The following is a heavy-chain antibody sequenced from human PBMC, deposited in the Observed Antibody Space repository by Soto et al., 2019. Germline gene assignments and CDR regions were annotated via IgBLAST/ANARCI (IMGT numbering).Heavy chain of an antibody. D-gene: IGHD3-22*01. CDR1: GYTFTSYG. Sequence: ASVKVSCKASGYTFTSYGISWVRQAPGQGLEWMGWISAYNGNTNYAQKLQGRVTMTTDTSTSTAYMELRSLRSDDTAVYYCARKPDYYDSSGSQAYNWFDPWGQRTLVTVSS. J-gene: IGHJ5*02. CDR3: ARKPDYYDSSGSQAYNWFDP. CDR2: ISAYNGNT. V-gene: IGHV1-18*04.